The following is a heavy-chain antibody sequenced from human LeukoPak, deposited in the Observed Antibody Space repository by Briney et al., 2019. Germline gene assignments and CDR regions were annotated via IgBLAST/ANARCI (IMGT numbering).Heavy chain of an antibody. D-gene: IGHD3-10*01. V-gene: IGHV3-74*01. Sequence: GGSLRLSCAASGFTFDDYAMHWVRQAPGKGLVWVSRINSDGSSTSYADSVKGRFTISRDNAKNTLYLQMNSLRAEDTAVYYCARGSYYGSGSYYTLWGQGTLVTVSS. CDR2: INSDGSST. CDR3: ARGSYYGSGSYYTL. J-gene: IGHJ4*02. CDR1: GFTFDDYA.